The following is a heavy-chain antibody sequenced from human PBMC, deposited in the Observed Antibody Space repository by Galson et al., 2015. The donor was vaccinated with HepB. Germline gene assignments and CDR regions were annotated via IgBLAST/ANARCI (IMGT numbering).Heavy chain of an antibody. CDR1: GYPFTAYA. V-gene: IGHV1-18*04. D-gene: IGHD3-10*01. Sequence: SVKVSCKASGYPFTAYAISWVRQAPGQGLEWMGWVSIYNVKTTFAQSLQGRVTMTIDTSTSTAYMELRSLRSGDTAVYYCARHPAAYYYGSRTYSLSFDIWGQGTMVTVSS. CDR3: ARHPAAYYYGSRTYSLSFDI. CDR2: VSIYNVKT. J-gene: IGHJ3*02.